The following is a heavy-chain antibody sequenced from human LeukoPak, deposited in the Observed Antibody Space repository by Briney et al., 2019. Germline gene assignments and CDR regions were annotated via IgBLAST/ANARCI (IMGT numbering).Heavy chain of an antibody. V-gene: IGHV4-61*02. Sequence: SQTLSLTCTVSGGSISSGSYYWSWIRQPAGKGLEWIGRIYTSGSTNYNPSLKSRVTISVDTSKSQFSLKLSSVTDADTAVYYCAREGCSSTSCYRINWFDPWGQGTLVTVSS. CDR2: IYTSGST. J-gene: IGHJ5*02. CDR1: GGSISSGSYY. D-gene: IGHD2-2*01. CDR3: AREGCSSTSCYRINWFDP.